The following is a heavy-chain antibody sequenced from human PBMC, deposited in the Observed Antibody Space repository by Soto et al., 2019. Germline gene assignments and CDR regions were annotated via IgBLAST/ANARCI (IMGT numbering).Heavy chain of an antibody. J-gene: IGHJ5*02. CDR1: GGSLSSYY. D-gene: IGHD6-25*01. CDR3: GSVRPSGYVPS. Sequence: SETLSLTCTVSGGSLSSYYWTWIRQSPGKGLEWIGYVYFSGNTNYNPSLKSRVTISIDTSNNQFSLRLASVTETDTSFYYCGSVRPSGYVPSWGPGTLVTVSS. V-gene: IGHV4-59*08. CDR2: VYFSGNT.